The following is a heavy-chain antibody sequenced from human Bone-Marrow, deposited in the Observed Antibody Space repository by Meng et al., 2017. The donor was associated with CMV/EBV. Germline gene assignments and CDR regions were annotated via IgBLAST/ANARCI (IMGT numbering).Heavy chain of an antibody. Sequence: GSLRLSCTVSGGSVSSNNYYWSWIRQPPGKGLEWIGYIYYSGSTNYNPSLKSRVTISVDTSKNQFSLKLSSVTAADTAVYYCARSGGYDFWSGYPQRWDGMDVWGQGTTVTVSS. D-gene: IGHD3-3*01. CDR1: GGSVSSNNYY. J-gene: IGHJ6*02. CDR3: ARSGGYDFWSGYPQRWDGMDV. V-gene: IGHV4-61*01. CDR2: IYYSGST.